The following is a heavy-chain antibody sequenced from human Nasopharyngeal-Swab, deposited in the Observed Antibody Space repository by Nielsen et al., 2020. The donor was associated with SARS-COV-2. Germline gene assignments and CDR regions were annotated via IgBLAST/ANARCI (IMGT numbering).Heavy chain of an antibody. CDR2: VSGRDST. CDR3: AKDRNSAYYYYYMDV. J-gene: IGHJ6*03. Sequence: VRQMPGKGLEWVSGVSGRDSTYYADSVKGRFTISRDISRNTLYLQMNSLRAEDTAVYYCAKDRNSAYYYYYMDVWGKGTTVTVSS. D-gene: IGHD1-26*01. V-gene: IGHV3-23*01.